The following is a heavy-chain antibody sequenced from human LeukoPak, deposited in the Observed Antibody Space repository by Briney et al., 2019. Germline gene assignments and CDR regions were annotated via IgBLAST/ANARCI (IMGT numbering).Heavy chain of an antibody. V-gene: IGHV3-48*01. CDR1: GFTFSSYS. CDR3: AKEAAGYYFDY. J-gene: IGHJ4*02. D-gene: IGHD5-12*01. CDR2: ISSSSTI. Sequence: GGSLRLSCAASGFTFSSYSMNWVRQAPGKGLERVSYISSSSTIYYADSVKGRFTISRDNAKNTLYLQMNSLRAEDTAVYYCAKEAAGYYFDYWGQGTLVTVSS.